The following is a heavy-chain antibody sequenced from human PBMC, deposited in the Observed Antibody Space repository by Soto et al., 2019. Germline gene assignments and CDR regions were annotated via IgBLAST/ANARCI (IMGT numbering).Heavy chain of an antibody. CDR2: ISYDGSNK. D-gene: IGHD3-3*01. Sequence: PGGSLILSCAASGFTFSSYAMHWVRQAPGKGLEWVAVISYDGSNKYYADSVKGRFTISRDNSKNTLYLQMNSLRAEDTAVYYCARDKSWRFLEWLPNNWFDPWGQGTLVTVSS. J-gene: IGHJ5*02. CDR3: ARDKSWRFLEWLPNNWFDP. CDR1: GFTFSSYA. V-gene: IGHV3-30-3*01.